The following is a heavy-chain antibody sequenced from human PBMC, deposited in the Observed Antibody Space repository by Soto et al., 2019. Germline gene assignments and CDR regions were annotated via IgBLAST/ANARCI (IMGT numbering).Heavy chain of an antibody. CDR1: GFTFSNYA. CDR3: AKDTPQEWLLVFHY. J-gene: IGHJ4*02. Sequence: GGSLRLSCAGSGFTFSNYAMSWVRQAPGKGLEWVSAISGSGDSTYYANSVKGWFTISRDNSKNTLYLQMNSLRAEDTAVYYCAKDTPQEWLLVFHYWGQGTLVTVSS. V-gene: IGHV3-23*01. CDR2: ISGSGDST. D-gene: IGHD3-3*01.